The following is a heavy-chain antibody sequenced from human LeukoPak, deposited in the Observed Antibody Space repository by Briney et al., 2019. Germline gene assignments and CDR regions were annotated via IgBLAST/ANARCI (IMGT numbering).Heavy chain of an antibody. CDR1: GFTFSSYG. CDR3: AKEDHGTYSTAFDY. D-gene: IGHD1-26*01. Sequence: GRSLRLSCAASGFTFSSYGMHWVRQAPGKGLEWVAVIWYDGSNKYYADSVKGRFTISRDNAKNTVFLQMNSLRAEDTALYYCAKEDHGTYSTAFDYWGQGTLVTVSS. CDR2: IWYDGSNK. J-gene: IGHJ4*02. V-gene: IGHV3-33*06.